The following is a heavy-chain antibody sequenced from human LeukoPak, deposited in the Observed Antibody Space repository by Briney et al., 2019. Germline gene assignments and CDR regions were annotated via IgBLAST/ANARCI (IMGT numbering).Heavy chain of an antibody. J-gene: IGHJ3*02. V-gene: IGHV3-30*04. Sequence: GGSLRLSCAASGFTFSSYAMHRVRQAPGKGLEWVAVISYDGSNKYYADSVKGRFTISRDNSKNTLYLQMNSLRAEDTAVYYCARDIVVVPAGFGEQTIFNAFEIWGQGTMVTVSS. CDR1: GFTFSSYA. CDR3: ARDIVVVPAGFGEQTIFNAFEI. D-gene: IGHD2-2*01. CDR2: ISYDGSNK.